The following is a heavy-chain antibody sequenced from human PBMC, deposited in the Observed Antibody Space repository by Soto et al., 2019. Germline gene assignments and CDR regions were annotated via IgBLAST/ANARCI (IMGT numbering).Heavy chain of an antibody. CDR1: GYTFTSYY. D-gene: IGHD6-13*01. CDR3: ARLHVTIAAAGTRGRVDY. J-gene: IGHJ4*02. CDR2: INPSGGST. V-gene: IGHV1-46*01. Sequence: QVQLVQSGAEVKKPGASVKVSCKASGYTFTSYYMHWVRQAPGQGLEWMGIINPSGGSTSYAQKFQGRVTMTRDTSTSTVYMELSSLRSEDTAVYYCARLHVTIAAAGTRGRVDYWGQGTLVTVSS.